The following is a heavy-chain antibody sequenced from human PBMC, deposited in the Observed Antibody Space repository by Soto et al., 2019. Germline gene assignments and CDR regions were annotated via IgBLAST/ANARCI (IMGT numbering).Heavy chain of an antibody. CDR2: IYYSGST. J-gene: IGHJ6*02. Sequence: PSETLSLTCTVSGGSISIYYWSWIRQPPGKGLEWIGYIYYSGSTNYNPSLKSRVTISVDTSKNQFSLKLSSVTAADTAVYYCARESWGYSYGYSAYYYYYGMDVWGQRTTVTVSS. D-gene: IGHD5-18*01. V-gene: IGHV4-59*01. CDR1: GGSISIYY. CDR3: ARESWGYSYGYSAYYYYYGMDV.